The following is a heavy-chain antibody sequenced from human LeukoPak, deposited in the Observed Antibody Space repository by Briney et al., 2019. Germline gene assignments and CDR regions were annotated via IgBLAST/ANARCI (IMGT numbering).Heavy chain of an antibody. V-gene: IGHV3-23*01. CDR2: VSESGGGT. CDR3: ASRRYSTSALDAFNI. Sequence: GGSLILSCAASGFTFNSYAMTWVRQAPGKELEWVSTVSESGGGTYYAGSVKGRFTISRDNSKNTLYLQMNGLRDEDTAVYYCASRRYSTSALDAFNIWGHGTMVTVSS. CDR1: GFTFNSYA. D-gene: IGHD6-13*01. J-gene: IGHJ3*02.